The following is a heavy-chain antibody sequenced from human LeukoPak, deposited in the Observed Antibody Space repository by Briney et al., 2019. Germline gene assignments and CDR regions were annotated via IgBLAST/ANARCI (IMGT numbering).Heavy chain of an antibody. CDR3: ARAEASPPGIAAAVTSWFDP. V-gene: IGHV4-59*01. J-gene: IGHJ5*02. Sequence: SWETLSLTCTVSGGSISSYYWSWIRQPPGKGLEWIGYIYYSGSTNYNPSLKSRVTISVATSNTQFSLKLSSVTVAATAVYYCARAEASPPGIAAAVTSWFDPWGQGTLVTVSS. D-gene: IGHD6-13*01. CDR1: GGSISSYY. CDR2: IYYSGST.